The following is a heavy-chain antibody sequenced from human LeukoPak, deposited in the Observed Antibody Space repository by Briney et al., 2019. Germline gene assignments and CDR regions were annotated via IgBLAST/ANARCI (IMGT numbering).Heavy chain of an antibody. Sequence: ASVKVSCKASGYTFTSYYMHWVRQAPGQGLEWMGIINPSGGSTSYAQKFQGRVTMTRDTSTSTVYMELSSLRSEDTAVYYCARGADYYDSSGYSKGDYWGQGTLVTVSS. D-gene: IGHD3-22*01. V-gene: IGHV1-46*01. CDR3: ARGADYYDSSGYSKGDY. J-gene: IGHJ4*02. CDR1: GYTFTSYY. CDR2: INPSGGST.